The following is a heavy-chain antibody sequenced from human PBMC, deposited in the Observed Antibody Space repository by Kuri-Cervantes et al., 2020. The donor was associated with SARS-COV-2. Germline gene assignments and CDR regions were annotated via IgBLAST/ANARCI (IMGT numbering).Heavy chain of an antibody. CDR3: ARDLRIAAPRGDD. J-gene: IGHJ4*02. Sequence: GESLKISCAASGFTFSSYSMNWVRQAPGKGLEWVSYISSSSSTIYYADSVKGRFTISRDNAKNSLYLQMNSLRAEDTAVYYCARDLRIAAPRGDDWGQGTLVTVSS. D-gene: IGHD6-6*01. V-gene: IGHV3-48*01. CDR1: GFTFSSYS. CDR2: ISSSSSTI.